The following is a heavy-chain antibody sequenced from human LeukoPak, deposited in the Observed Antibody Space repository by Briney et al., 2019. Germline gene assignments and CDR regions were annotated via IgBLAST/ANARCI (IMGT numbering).Heavy chain of an antibody. Sequence: ASVKVSCKASGYTFTSYYMHWVRQAPGQGLEWMGIINPSGGSTSYAQKFQGRVTMTRDTSTSTAYMDLSSLRSDDTAVYYCARGGGRYSSSWEIDYWGQGTLVTVSS. CDR1: GYTFTSYY. J-gene: IGHJ4*02. D-gene: IGHD6-13*01. CDR3: ARGGGRYSSSWEIDY. V-gene: IGHV1-46*01. CDR2: INPSGGST.